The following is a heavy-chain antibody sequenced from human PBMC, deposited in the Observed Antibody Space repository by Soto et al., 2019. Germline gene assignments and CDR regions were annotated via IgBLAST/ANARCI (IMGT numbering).Heavy chain of an antibody. CDR3: AIHGRYYESSGYADWFYFDY. V-gene: IGHV4-34*01. CDR2: INHSGST. Sequence: SETLSLTCAVYGGSFSGYYWTWIRQPPGTGLEWIGEINHSGSTYYNPSLGSRVTISVDTSKNQFSLKLNSVTAADTAVYYCAIHGRYYESSGYADWFYFDYWGRGSLVTVSS. J-gene: IGHJ4*02. CDR1: GGSFSGYY. D-gene: IGHD3-22*01.